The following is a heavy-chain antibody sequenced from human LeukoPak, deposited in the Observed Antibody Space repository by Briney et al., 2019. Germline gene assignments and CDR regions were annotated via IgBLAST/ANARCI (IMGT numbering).Heavy chain of an antibody. D-gene: IGHD6-19*01. CDR3: AAHRYSSGWYLGY. V-gene: IGHV4-59*01. CDR1: GGSIRSYY. J-gene: IGHJ4*02. Sequence: SETLSFTCSVSGGSIRSYYWSWIRQPPGKGLEYIGYIHHSGSTNNNPSLESRVTISIDTAKNQFSLKLNSVTAADTALYYCAAHRYSSGWYLGYWGQGTLVTVSS. CDR2: IHHSGST.